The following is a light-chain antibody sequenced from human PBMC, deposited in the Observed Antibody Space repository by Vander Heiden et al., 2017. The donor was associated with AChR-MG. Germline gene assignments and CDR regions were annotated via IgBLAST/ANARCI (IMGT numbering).Light chain of an antibody. Sequence: QSALTQPPSVPGSPGQPLTTSCTGTSTDVGGYDYVSWYQQRPGKAPRLLIFEVTKRPSGISNRFSGSKSDNTAFLTISGLQIEDEGDFYCASYTSGNTLVLFGGGTKLTVL. CDR3: ASYTSGNTLVL. CDR1: STDVGGYDY. V-gene: IGLV2-14*03. CDR2: EVT. J-gene: IGLJ2*01.